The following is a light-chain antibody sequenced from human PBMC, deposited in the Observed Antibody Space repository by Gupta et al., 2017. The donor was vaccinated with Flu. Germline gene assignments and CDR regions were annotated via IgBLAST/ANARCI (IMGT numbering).Light chain of an antibody. Sequence: IVLTQSPATLSFSPGESATLSCRASQSVSSYLAWYQQKPGQAPRLLIYDASNRATGIPARLSGSGSGTDFTLTISSLEPEEFAVYYCQQRSNWPPLTFGGGTKVEIK. CDR2: DAS. CDR1: QSVSSY. V-gene: IGKV3-11*01. CDR3: QQRSNWPPLT. J-gene: IGKJ4*01.